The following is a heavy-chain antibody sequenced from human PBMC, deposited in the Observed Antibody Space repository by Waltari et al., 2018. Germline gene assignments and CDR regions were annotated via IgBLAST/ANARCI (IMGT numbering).Heavy chain of an antibody. CDR1: GFTFGDYA. CDR2: IRSKAYGGTT. D-gene: IGHD2-21*02. CDR3: TSEGVETDY. Sequence: EVQLVESGGGLVQPGRSRRLSCTASGFTFGDYAMSWVRQAPGKGLEWVGFIRSKAYGGTTEYAASVKGRFTISRDDSKSIAYLQMNSLKTEDTAVYYCTSEGVETDYWGQGTLVTVSS. J-gene: IGHJ4*02. V-gene: IGHV3-49*04.